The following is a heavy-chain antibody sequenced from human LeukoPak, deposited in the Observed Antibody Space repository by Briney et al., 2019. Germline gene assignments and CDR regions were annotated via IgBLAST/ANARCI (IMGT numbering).Heavy chain of an antibody. CDR1: GFTFSSYA. D-gene: IGHD3-3*01. V-gene: IGHV3-30-3*01. CDR3: ANAFKILGYFDY. CDR2: ISYDGSNK. J-gene: IGHJ4*02. Sequence: GGSLRLSCAASGFTFSSYAMHWVRQAPGKGLEWVAVISYDGSNKYYADSVKGRFTISRDNSKNTLYLQMNSLRAEDTAVYYCANAFKILGYFDYWGQGTLVTVSS.